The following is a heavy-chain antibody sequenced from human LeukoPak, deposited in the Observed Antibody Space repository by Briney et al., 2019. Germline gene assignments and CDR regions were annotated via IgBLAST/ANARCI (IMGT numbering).Heavy chain of an antibody. V-gene: IGHV4-59*01. CDR3: ARVFDPGSQDYFYYMDV. CDR2: IYSSGST. J-gene: IGHJ6*03. CDR1: GGSIRGYY. Sequence: PSETLSLTCNVSGGSIRGYYWSWIRQPPETGLEWIGYIYSSGSTNHNPSLKSRVTMSVDTSKNKFSLKVSSVTAADTAVYYCARVFDPGSQDYFYYMDVWGKGTTVIISS. D-gene: IGHD3-10*01.